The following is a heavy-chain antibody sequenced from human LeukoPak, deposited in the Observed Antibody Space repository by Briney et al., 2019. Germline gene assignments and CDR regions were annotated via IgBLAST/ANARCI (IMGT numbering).Heavy chain of an antibody. CDR3: VRQQDGGNSGDY. CDR2: IFPVNSDA. Sequence: GESLKISCKRSGYSFTNYWIGWVRQMPGKGLWWVGIIFPVNSDARYSPSFRGQITMSANKSITTAYLQWSSLKASDTAMYYGVRQQDGGNSGDYWGQGTLVTVSS. J-gene: IGHJ4*02. D-gene: IGHD4-23*01. CDR1: GYSFTNYW. V-gene: IGHV5-51*01.